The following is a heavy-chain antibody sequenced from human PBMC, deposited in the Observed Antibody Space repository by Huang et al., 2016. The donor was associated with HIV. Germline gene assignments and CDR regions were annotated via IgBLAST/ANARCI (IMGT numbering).Heavy chain of an antibody. CDR1: GFTFSSYG. V-gene: IGHV3-33*08. J-gene: IGHJ1*01. CDR3: ALKGDSSGWEYFRH. CDR2: RWYDGSNK. D-gene: IGHD6-19*01. Sequence: QVQLVESGGGVVQPGRSLRLSCAASGFTFSSYGMHWVRQAPGKGWGWVAVRWYDGSNKYYADSVKGRFTISRDNSKNTLYLQMNSLKTEDTAVYYCALKGDSSGWEYFRHWGQGTLVTVSS.